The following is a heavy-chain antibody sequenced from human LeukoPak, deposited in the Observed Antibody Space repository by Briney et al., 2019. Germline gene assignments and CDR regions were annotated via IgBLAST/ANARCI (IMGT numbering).Heavy chain of an antibody. J-gene: IGHJ4*02. Sequence: GGSLRLSCAASGFTFSSYAMSWVRQAPGKGLEWVSAISGSGGSTYYADSVKGGFTISRDNSKNTLYLQMNSLRAEDTAVYYCAKMVGYCSSTSCYGRIRGYFDYWGQGTLVTVSS. CDR1: GFTFSSYA. CDR2: ISGSGGST. D-gene: IGHD2-2*01. CDR3: AKMVGYCSSTSCYGRIRGYFDY. V-gene: IGHV3-23*01.